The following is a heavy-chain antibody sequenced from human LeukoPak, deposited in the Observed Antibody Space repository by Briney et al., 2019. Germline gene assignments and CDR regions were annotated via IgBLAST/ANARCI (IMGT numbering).Heavy chain of an antibody. CDR3: AGEDTADAFDI. Sequence: ASVKVSCKASGYTFTGYYMHWVRQAPGQGLEWMGRINPNSGGTNYAQKFQCRVTMTRDTSISTAYMELSRLRSDDTAVYYCAGEDTADAFDIWGQGTMVTVSS. CDR1: GYTFTGYY. V-gene: IGHV1-2*06. CDR2: INPNSGGT. J-gene: IGHJ3*02. D-gene: IGHD5-18*01.